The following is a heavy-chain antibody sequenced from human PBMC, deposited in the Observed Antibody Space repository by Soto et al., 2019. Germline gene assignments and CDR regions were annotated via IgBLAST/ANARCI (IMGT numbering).Heavy chain of an antibody. V-gene: IGHV1-18*01. D-gene: IGHD2-2*01. Sequence: GASVKVSCKASGDTFTSYGISWVRQAPGQGLEWMGWISAYNGNTNYAQKLQGRVSMTTDTSTSTAYMELRSLRSDDTAVYYCARARVVLIVVPASDAFDIWGQGTMVTVSS. CDR2: ISAYNGNT. CDR3: ARARVVLIVVPASDAFDI. CDR1: GDTFTSYG. J-gene: IGHJ3*02.